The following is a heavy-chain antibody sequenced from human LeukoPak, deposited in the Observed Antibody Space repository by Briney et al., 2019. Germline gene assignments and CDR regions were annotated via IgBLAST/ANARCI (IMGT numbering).Heavy chain of an antibody. Sequence: GGSLRLSCAASGFTVSSNYMSWVRQAPGKGLEWVSVLYSGASTYYADSVKGRFTISRDNSKNTLYLQMNSLRAEDTAVYYCACDNYDGAFDIWGQGTMVTVSS. CDR2: LYSGAST. CDR1: GFTVSSNY. D-gene: IGHD3-22*01. J-gene: IGHJ3*02. CDR3: ACDNYDGAFDI. V-gene: IGHV3-53*01.